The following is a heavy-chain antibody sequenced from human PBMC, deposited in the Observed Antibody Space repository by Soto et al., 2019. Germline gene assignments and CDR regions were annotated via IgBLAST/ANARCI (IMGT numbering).Heavy chain of an antibody. J-gene: IGHJ6*02. V-gene: IGHV1-69*12. CDR2: IIPIFGTA. Sequence: QVQLVQSGAEVKKPGSSVKVSCKASGGTFSSYAISWVRQAPGQGLEWMGGIIPIFGTANYAQKFQGRVTITADESTSTAYMELSSVRTEDTAVYYCARTVTAVDYSDYGMDVWGQGTTVTVSS. D-gene: IGHD4-17*01. CDR3: ARTVTAVDYSDYGMDV. CDR1: GGTFSSYA.